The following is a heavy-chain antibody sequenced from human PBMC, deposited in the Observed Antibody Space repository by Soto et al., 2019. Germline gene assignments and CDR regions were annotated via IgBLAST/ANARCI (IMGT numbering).Heavy chain of an antibody. J-gene: IGHJ4*01. CDR2: INSDGGDT. Sequence: EVHLVESGGGLVQPGGSLSLSCAASGFTLSTYSMHWLRQAPGKGLVWVSRINSDGGDTNYADSVKGRFTISRDSSTTPLYLQMSGLRAEDTAVYYCARMNSHSLRYIENSGYDSTGEFDSWGPGTLVTVSS. CDR3: ARMNSHSLRYIENSGYDSTGEFDS. CDR1: GFTLSTYS. D-gene: IGHD5-12*01. V-gene: IGHV3-74*01.